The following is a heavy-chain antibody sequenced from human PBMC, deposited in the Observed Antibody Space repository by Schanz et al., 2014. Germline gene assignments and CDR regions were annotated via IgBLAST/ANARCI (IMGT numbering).Heavy chain of an antibody. V-gene: IGHV3-11*01. CDR1: GFPFSDYF. J-gene: IGHJ4*02. CDR3: ARIGGSVFDY. D-gene: IGHD3-10*01. Sequence: QVQLVDSGGGLVKPGGSLRLSCTASGFPFSDYFMAWIRQPPGRGLEWVSYISGSSRTIYYADSMKGRFTISRDNSKNSLYLQMNSLRAEDTAVYYCARIGGSVFDYWAQGTLVTVSP. CDR2: ISGSSRTI.